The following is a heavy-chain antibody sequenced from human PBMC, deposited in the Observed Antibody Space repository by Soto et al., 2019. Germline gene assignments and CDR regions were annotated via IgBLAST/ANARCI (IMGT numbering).Heavy chain of an antibody. CDR3: AKDQAAAGTISRYFQH. Sequence: GGSLRLSCAASGFTFSSYAMSWVRQAPGKGLEWVSGISGSGGTTYYADSVKGRFTISRDNSKNTLYLQVNSLRAEDTAVYYCAKDQAAAGTISRYFQHWGQGTLVTVSS. V-gene: IGHV3-23*01. CDR2: ISGSGGTT. J-gene: IGHJ1*01. D-gene: IGHD6-13*01. CDR1: GFTFSSYA.